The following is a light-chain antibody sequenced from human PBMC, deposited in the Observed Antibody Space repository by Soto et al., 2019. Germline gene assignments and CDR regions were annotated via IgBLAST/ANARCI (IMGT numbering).Light chain of an antibody. CDR1: QDISRW. Sequence: DIQMTQSPSSVSASVGDRITITCRASQDISRWLAWYQQKPGRAPNLLLYTASTLESGVPSRFSGGGSWTYFTRTISNLQTEDFATYDCQQVDSFPLTFGVGTQVEIK. V-gene: IGKV1D-12*01. J-gene: IGKJ4*01. CDR3: QQVDSFPLT. CDR2: TAS.